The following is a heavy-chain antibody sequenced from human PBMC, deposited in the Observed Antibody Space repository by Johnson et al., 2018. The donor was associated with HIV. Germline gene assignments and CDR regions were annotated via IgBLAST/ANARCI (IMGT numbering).Heavy chain of an antibody. CDR1: GFTFDDYG. D-gene: IGHD5-24*01. J-gene: IGHJ3*01. Sequence: VQLVESGGGVVRPGGSLRLSCAASGFTFDDYGMSWVRQVPGKGLEWVSGINWNGGTIGYTDSVKGRFTISRDNAKNSLYLQMNSLRAEDAAVYYCAKDVGDGYNRWGGFDFWGQGTMVTVST. V-gene: IGHV3-20*04. CDR2: INWNGGTI. CDR3: AKDVGDGYNRWGGFDF.